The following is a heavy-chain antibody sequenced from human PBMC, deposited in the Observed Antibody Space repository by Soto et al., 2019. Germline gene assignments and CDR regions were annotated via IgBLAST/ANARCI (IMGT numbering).Heavy chain of an antibody. D-gene: IGHD4-4*01. CDR2: VYYSGST. J-gene: IGHJ4*02. CDR1: GGSMSSYY. V-gene: IGHV4-59*01. Sequence: QVQLQESGPGLVKPSETLSLTCNVSGGSMSSYYWSWIRQPPGKGLEWIGYVYYSGSTNYNPSLKSRVTISVDTSKNQFSLKLSSVTAAYTAVYYCASYANYNHFWGQRTLVTVSS. CDR3: ASYANYNHF.